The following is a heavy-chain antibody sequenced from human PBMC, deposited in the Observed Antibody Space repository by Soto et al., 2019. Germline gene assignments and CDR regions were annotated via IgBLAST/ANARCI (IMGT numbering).Heavy chain of an antibody. CDR1: GGTFSSYA. V-gene: IGHV1-69*12. CDR2: IIPIFGTA. Sequence: QVQLVQCGAEVKKPGSSVKVSCKASGGTFSSYAIDWVRQAPGQGLEWMGGIIPIFGTADYAQKFEGRVTITADESTSTAYMELSSLRSEDTAVYYCARGQTGGGLGYYFDYWGQGTLVTVSS. D-gene: IGHD3-16*01. CDR3: ARGQTGGGLGYYFDY. J-gene: IGHJ4*02.